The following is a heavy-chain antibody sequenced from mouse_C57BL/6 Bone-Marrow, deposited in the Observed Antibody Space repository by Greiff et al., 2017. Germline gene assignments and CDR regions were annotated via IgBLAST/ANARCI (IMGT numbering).Heavy chain of an antibody. CDR2: IDPNSGGT. CDR1: GYTFTSYW. V-gene: IGHV1-72*01. Sequence: QVQLQQPGAELVKPGASVKLSCKASGYTFTSYWMHWVKQRPGRGLEWIGRIDPNSGGTKYNEKFKSKATLTVDKTSSTDYMQLSSLTSEDSAVYDCARCEFITTVVAHFDVWGTGTTVTVSS. J-gene: IGHJ1*03. D-gene: IGHD1-1*01. CDR3: ARCEFITTVVAHFDV.